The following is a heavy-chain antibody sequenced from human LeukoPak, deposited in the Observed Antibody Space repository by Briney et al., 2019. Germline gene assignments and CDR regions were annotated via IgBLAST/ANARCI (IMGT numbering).Heavy chain of an antibody. Sequence: PGGSLRLSCAASGFTFSSYGMHWIRQAPGKGLEWVAVISYDGSNKYYADSVKGRFTISRDNSKNTLYLQMNSLRAEDTAVYYCAKGGRSKVGATYIDYWGQGTLVTVSS. V-gene: IGHV3-30*18. CDR2: ISYDGSNK. D-gene: IGHD1-26*01. CDR3: AKGGRSKVGATYIDY. J-gene: IGHJ4*02. CDR1: GFTFSSYG.